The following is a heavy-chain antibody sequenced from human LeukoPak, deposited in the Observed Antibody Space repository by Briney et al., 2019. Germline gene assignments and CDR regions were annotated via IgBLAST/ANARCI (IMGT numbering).Heavy chain of an antibody. D-gene: IGHD3-22*01. CDR3: ARGAYYYDSSGYFTFHI. CDR2: IYARGST. CDR1: GGSISSYY. V-gene: IGHV4-4*07. J-gene: IGHJ3*02. Sequence: SETLSLTCSVSGGSISSYYWSWIRQPAGKGLEWIGRIYARGSTNYNPSLKSRVTMSVDTSKNQFSLKLSSVTAADTAVYYCARGAYYYDSSGYFTFHIWGQGTMVTVSS.